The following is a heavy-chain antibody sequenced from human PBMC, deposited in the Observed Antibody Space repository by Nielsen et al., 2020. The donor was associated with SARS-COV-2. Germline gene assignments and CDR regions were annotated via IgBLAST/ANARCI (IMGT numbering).Heavy chain of an antibody. Sequence: SETLSLTCTVSGGSISSGGYYWSWIRQHPGKGLEWIGRIYTSGSTNYNPSLKSRVTMSVDTSKNQFSLKLSSVTAADTAVYYCARGQYYYDSSGPRGPWGQGTLVTVSS. CDR1: GGSISSGGYY. D-gene: IGHD3-22*01. CDR2: IYTSGST. J-gene: IGHJ5*02. V-gene: IGHV4-61*02. CDR3: ARGQYYYDSSGPRGP.